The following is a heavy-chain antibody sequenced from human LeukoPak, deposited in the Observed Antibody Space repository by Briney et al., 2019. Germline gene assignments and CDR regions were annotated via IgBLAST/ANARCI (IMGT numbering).Heavy chain of an antibody. Sequence: PGGSLRLCCAASGFTFSSYEMNWVRQASGKGLEWVSYISSSGSTIYYADSVKGRFTISRDNAKNSLYLQMNSLRAEDTAVYYCARGSGNYFDYWGQGTLVTVSS. CDR3: ARGSGNYFDY. J-gene: IGHJ4*02. CDR1: GFTFSSYE. V-gene: IGHV3-48*03. D-gene: IGHD6-19*01. CDR2: ISSSGSTI.